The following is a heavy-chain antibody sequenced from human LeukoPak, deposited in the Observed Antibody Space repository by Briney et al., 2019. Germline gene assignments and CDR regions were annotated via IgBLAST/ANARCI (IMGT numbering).Heavy chain of an antibody. CDR2: FCNTGSAM. D-gene: IGHD3-22*01. Sequence: GGSLRLSCAASGFTLSDYYMNWVRQAPGRGLEWLSFFCNTGSAMYYADSVKGGFTISRDNAKNSLYLQMNSLTAEDTAIYYCASDSSGYFGTWGQGTLVTVSS. J-gene: IGHJ5*02. V-gene: IGHV3-11*01. CDR1: GFTLSDYY. CDR3: ASDSSGYFGT.